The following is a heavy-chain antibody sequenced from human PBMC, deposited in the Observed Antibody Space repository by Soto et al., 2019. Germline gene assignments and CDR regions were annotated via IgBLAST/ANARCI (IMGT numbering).Heavy chain of an antibody. D-gene: IGHD6-6*01. CDR3: ARDRGSIAARPKNWFDP. CDR2: IYHSGST. Sequence: KPSETLSLTCAVSGGSISSSNWWSWVRQPPGXGLEWIGEIYHSGSTNYNPSLKSRVTISVDKSKNQFSLKLSSVTAADTAVYYCARDRGSIAARPKNWFDPWGQGTLVTVSS. J-gene: IGHJ5*02. CDR1: GGSISSSNW. V-gene: IGHV4-4*02.